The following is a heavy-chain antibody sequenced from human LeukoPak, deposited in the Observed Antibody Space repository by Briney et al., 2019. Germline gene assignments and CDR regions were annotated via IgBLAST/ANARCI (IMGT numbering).Heavy chain of an antibody. CDR3: AREHYDILTGLYIDAFDI. Sequence: SETLSLTCTVSGGSISGYYWSWIRQPPGKGLEWIGYIYYSGSTNYNPSLKSRVTISVDTSKNQFSLKLSSVTAADTAVYYCAREHYDILTGLYIDAFDIWGPGTGVTVSS. J-gene: IGHJ3*02. D-gene: IGHD3-9*01. CDR1: GGSISGYY. V-gene: IGHV4-59*01. CDR2: IYYSGST.